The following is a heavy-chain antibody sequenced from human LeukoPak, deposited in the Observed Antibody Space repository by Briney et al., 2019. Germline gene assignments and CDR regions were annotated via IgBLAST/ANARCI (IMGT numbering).Heavy chain of an antibody. CDR3: ARGDYSDSSGYYPDFRF. Sequence: ASVKVSCKASVYTFTGYYMHWVRQAPGQGLEWMGWINPNSGGTNYAQKFQGRVTMTKDASISTAYMELSSLRSDDTAVYYCARGDYSDSSGYYPDFRFWGQGSLVTVSS. J-gene: IGHJ4*02. CDR2: INPNSGGT. D-gene: IGHD3-22*01. V-gene: IGHV1-2*02. CDR1: VYTFTGYY.